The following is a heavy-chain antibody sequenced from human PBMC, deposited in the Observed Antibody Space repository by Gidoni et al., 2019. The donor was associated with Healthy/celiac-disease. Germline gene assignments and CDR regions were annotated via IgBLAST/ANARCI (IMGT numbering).Heavy chain of an antibody. V-gene: IGHV4-39*01. D-gene: IGHD6-19*01. J-gene: IGHJ4*02. CDR3: ARHVGSAAVAKYFDY. CDR1: GGSLSSSSYY. Sequence: QLQLQESGPGLVQPSETLSLTCTVSGGSLSSSSYYWGWIRQPPGKGLEWIGSIYYSGSTYYNPSLKSRVTISVDTSKNQFSLKLSSVTAADTAVYYCARHVGSAAVAKYFDYWGQGTLVTVSS. CDR2: IYYSGST.